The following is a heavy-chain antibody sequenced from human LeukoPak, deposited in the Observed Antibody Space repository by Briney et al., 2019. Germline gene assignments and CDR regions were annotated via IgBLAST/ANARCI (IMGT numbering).Heavy chain of an antibody. V-gene: IGHV3-21*01. CDR1: GFTFSSYS. CDR3: AREDRGSYSYWFDP. Sequence: GGSLRLSCAASGFTFSSYSMNWVRQAPGKGLEWVSSISSSSSYIYYADSVKGRFTISRDNAKNSLYLKMNSLRAEDTAVYYCAREDRGSYSYWFDPWGQGTLVTVSS. D-gene: IGHD1-26*01. J-gene: IGHJ5*02. CDR2: ISSSSSYI.